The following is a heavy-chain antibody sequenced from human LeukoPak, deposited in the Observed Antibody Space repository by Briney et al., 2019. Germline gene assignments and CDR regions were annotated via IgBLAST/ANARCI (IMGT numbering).Heavy chain of an antibody. J-gene: IGHJ4*02. CDR2: ISSDGSNT. D-gene: IGHD6-19*01. V-gene: IGHV3-74*01. Sequence: PGGSLRLSCAVSGFTFSSYWMDWVRQAPGKGLVWVSRISSDGSNTAYADSVKGRFTISRDNARNTLFLQMSSLRAEDTAVYYCAKRGGGGAWYDYWGQGTLVIVSS. CDR1: GFTFSSYW. CDR3: AKRGGGGAWYDY.